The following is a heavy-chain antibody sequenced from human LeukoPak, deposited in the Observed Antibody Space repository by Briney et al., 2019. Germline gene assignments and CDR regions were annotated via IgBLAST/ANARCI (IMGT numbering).Heavy chain of an antibody. V-gene: IGHV3-66*02. J-gene: IGHJ4*02. CDR3: ARSIGYGPFDY. D-gene: IGHD5-12*01. CDR2: INRGGGT. CDR1: GFTVSNNY. Sequence: GGSLRLSCAASGFTVSNNYMSWVRQAPGKGLEWVSVINRGGGTNYANSVKGRFTVSRDNSKNTLYLQMNSLRAEDRAVYYCARSIGYGPFDYWGQGTLVTVSS.